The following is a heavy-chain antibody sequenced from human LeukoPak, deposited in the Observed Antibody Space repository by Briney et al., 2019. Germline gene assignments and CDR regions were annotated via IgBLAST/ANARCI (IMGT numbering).Heavy chain of an antibody. V-gene: IGHV1-3*01. D-gene: IGHD3-3*01. Sequence: GASVKVSCKASGYTFTSYAMHWVRQAPGQRLEWMGWINAGNGNTKYSQKFQGRVTITRDTSASTAYMEPSSLRSEDTAVYYCAREAPGITIFGVVIRSGAFDIWGQGTMVTVSS. CDR1: GYTFTSYA. J-gene: IGHJ3*02. CDR2: INAGNGNT. CDR3: AREAPGITIFGVVIRSGAFDI.